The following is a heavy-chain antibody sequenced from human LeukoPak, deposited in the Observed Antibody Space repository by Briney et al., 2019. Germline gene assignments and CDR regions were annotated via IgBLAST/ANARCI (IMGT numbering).Heavy chain of an antibody. J-gene: IGHJ4*02. CDR2: ISGSGGST. CDR1: GFTFSSYA. D-gene: IGHD6-13*01. V-gene: IGHV3-23*01. Sequence: GGSLRLSCAASGFTFSSYAMSWVRQDPGKGLEWVSGISGSGGSTYYADSVKGRFTISRDNAKNSLYLQMNSLRAEDTALYHCARFLASSSWDGYFDYWGQGTLVTVSS. CDR3: ARFLASSSWDGYFDY.